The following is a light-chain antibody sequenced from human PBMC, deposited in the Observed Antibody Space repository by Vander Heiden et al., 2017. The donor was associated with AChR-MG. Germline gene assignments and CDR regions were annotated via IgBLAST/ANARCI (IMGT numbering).Light chain of an antibody. J-gene: IGKJ4*01. V-gene: IGKV2-28*01. CDR1: QSLLNTNGYNY. Sequence: DVVMTQSPLSLSVTPGEPDSSSCMSMQSLLNTNGYNYVDWFLQKPGQPPQLLIYVGSNRTSAVPDRFSGSASGTDFTLKISRVEAEDVAIYYCMQDLKIPLTFGDGTKVEIK. CDR2: VGS. CDR3: MQDLKIPLT.